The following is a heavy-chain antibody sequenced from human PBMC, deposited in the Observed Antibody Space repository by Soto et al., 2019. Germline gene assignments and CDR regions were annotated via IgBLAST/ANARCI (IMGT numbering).Heavy chain of an antibody. Sequence: SVMFSCKAAGGSFSSDSISWVRRAPGAAPEWLARIIPSLGTANYAQKFQGRGTIAADKCTSTAYMEMSSLRSAETAVYDCARSKVGSVVVPAAIQMAYYFYYGMDGWS. CDR3: ARSKVGSVVVPAAIQMAYYFYYGMDG. V-gene: IGHV1-69*06. CDR1: GGSFSSDS. CDR2: IIPSLGTA. J-gene: IGHJ6*02. D-gene: IGHD2-2*02.